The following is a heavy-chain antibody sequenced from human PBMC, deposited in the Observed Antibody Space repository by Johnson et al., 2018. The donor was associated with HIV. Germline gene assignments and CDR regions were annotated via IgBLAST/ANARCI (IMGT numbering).Heavy chain of an antibody. CDR1: GFTFSSYV. CDR3: ARGSRYTYDNDDAYLLHAFDF. V-gene: IGHV3-23*04. CDR2: ISGSGGGT. J-gene: IGHJ3*01. D-gene: IGHD3-22*01. Sequence: VQLVESGGGLVQPGGSLRLSCAASGFTFSSYVMSWVRQAPGKGLEWVSSISGSGGGTYYADSVRGRFTISRDNSKNTLNVQMHSLRVDDTAVYYCARGSRYTYDNDDAYLLHAFDFWGQGTMVTVSS.